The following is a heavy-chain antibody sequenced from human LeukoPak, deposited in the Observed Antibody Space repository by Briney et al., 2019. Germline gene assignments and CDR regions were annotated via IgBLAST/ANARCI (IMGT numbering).Heavy chain of an antibody. Sequence: GGSLRLSCAASGFTFDDYAMHWVRQAPGKGLEWVSGISWNSGSIGYADSVKGRFTISRDNAKNSLYLQMNSLRAEDTAVYYCAKDFMVRGVTDAFDIWGQGTMVTVSS. CDR2: ISWNSGSI. D-gene: IGHD3-10*01. CDR1: GFTFDDYA. J-gene: IGHJ3*02. V-gene: IGHV3-9*01. CDR3: AKDFMVRGVTDAFDI.